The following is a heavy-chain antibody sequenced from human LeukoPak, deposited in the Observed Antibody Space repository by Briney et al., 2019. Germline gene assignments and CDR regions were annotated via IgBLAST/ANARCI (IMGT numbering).Heavy chain of an antibody. D-gene: IGHD3-22*01. CDR3: ARGDYYDSSGTNWFDP. CDR2: INPNSGGT. Sequence: ASVKVSCKASGYTFTGYYMHWVRQAPGQGLEWMGWINPNSGGTNYAQKFQGRVTMTRDTSISTAYMELSRLRSDDTAVYYCARGDYYDSSGTNWFDPWGQGTLVTVSS. V-gene: IGHV1-2*02. J-gene: IGHJ5*02. CDR1: GYTFTGYY.